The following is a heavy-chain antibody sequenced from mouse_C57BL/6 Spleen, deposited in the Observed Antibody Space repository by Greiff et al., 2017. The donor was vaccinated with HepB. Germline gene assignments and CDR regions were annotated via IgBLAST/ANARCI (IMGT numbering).Heavy chain of an antibody. V-gene: IGHV5-12*01. J-gene: IGHJ4*01. CDR3: ARGDYGSSYAMDY. CDR2: ISNGGGST. Sequence: DVHLVESGGGLVQPGGSLKLSCAASGFTFSDYYMYWVRQTPEKRLEWVAYISNGGGSTYYPDTVKGRFTMSRDNAKNTLYLQMSRLKSEDKAMYYCARGDYGSSYAMDYWGQGTSVTVSS. CDR1: GFTFSDYY. D-gene: IGHD1-1*01.